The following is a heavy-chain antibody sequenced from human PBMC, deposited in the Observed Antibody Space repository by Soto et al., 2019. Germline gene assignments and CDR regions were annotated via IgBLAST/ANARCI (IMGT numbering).Heavy chain of an antibody. Sequence: GGSLRLSCAASGFTFSTYTMSWVRQAPGEGLEWVSLISWDGGSTYYADSVKGRFTISRDNAKNSLYLQMNSLRAEDTAVYYCARLAVNDYWGQGTLVTVSS. D-gene: IGHD4-4*01. CDR2: ISWDGGST. CDR1: GFTFSTYT. CDR3: ARLAVNDY. V-gene: IGHV3-48*04. J-gene: IGHJ4*02.